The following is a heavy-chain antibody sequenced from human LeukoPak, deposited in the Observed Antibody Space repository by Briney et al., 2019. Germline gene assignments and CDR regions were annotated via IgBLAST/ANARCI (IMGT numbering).Heavy chain of an antibody. CDR1: GGSISSYY. J-gene: IGHJ4*02. V-gene: IGHV4-4*07. Sequence: SETLSLTCTVSGGSISSYYWSWIRQPAGKGLEWIGRIYTSGSTNYNPSLKSRVTMSVDTSKNQFSLKLSSVTAADTAVYYCARGPMVRGVISIGYWGQGTLVTVSS. CDR3: ARGPMVRGVISIGY. CDR2: IYTSGST. D-gene: IGHD3-10*01.